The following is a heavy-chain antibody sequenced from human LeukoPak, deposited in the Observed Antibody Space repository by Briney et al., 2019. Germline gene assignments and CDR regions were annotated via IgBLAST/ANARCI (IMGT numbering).Heavy chain of an antibody. J-gene: IGHJ3*02. CDR3: ARDRGALDI. Sequence: PGGSLRLSCAASGFTFSHYWMSWVRQAPGKGLEWLANIKQDGSEKYYVDSVKGRFTISRDNAKNSLYLQMNSQRAEDTAIYYCARDRGALDIWGQGTMVTVSS. CDR2: IKQDGSEK. V-gene: IGHV3-7*01. CDR1: GFTFSHYW. D-gene: IGHD3-10*01.